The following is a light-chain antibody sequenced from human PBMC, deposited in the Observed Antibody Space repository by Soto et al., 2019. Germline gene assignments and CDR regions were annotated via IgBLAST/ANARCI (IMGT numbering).Light chain of an antibody. CDR1: QDISSW. CDR2: GAS. V-gene: IGKV1-12*01. CDR3: QQANSFPVT. Sequence: DIQMTQSPSFVSASLGDSVTITCRASQDISSWVAWYQQRPGRAPTLLIYGASTLQSGVPSRFSGSGFGTEFTLTFSNLLPEDVGTYYCQQANSFPVTFGQGTRLDIK. J-gene: IGKJ5*01.